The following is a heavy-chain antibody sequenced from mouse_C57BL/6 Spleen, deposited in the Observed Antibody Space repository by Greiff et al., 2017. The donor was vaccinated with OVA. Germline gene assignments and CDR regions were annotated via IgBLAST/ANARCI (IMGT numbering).Heavy chain of an antibody. J-gene: IGHJ3*01. D-gene: IGHD1-1*01. CDR1: GYTFTDYN. CDR3: ARDSYYYGSSYWFAY. V-gene: IGHV1-22*01. Sequence: EVQLQQSGPELVKPGASVKMSCKASGYTFTDYNMHWVKQSHGKSLEWIGYINPNNDGTSYNQKFKGKATLTVNKSSSTAYMELRSLTSEDSAVYYCARDSYYYGSSYWFAYWGQGTLVTVSA. CDR2: INPNNDGT.